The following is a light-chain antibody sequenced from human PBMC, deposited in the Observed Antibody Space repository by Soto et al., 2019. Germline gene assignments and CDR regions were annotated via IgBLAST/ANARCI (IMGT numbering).Light chain of an antibody. CDR2: WAS. J-gene: IGKJ5*01. Sequence: VMTQSPESLAASVGERATMRCKSSHGLLYSLDNKIYLAWYQQKPGQPPKLLIYWASTRASGVPDRFSGSGSGTDFTLTISSLQPEDFATYYCQQANSFPPTFGQGTRLEIK. V-gene: IGKV4-1*01. CDR1: HGLLYSLDNKIY. CDR3: QQANSFPPT.